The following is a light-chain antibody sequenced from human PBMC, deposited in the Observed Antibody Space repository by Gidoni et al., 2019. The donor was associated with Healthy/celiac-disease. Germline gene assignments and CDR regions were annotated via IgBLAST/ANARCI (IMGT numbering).Light chain of an antibody. J-gene: IGKJ2*04. CDR2: WAS. CDR3: QQYDSTPCS. V-gene: IGKV4-1*01. Sequence: DIVMTQSPDSLAVSLGERATINCKSSQSVLYSSNNKNYLAWYQQKPGQSPKLLIYWASTRESGVPDRFSGSGSGTDFTLTISSLQAEDVAVYYCQQYDSTPCSFXXXTKLEIK. CDR1: QSVLYSSNNKNY.